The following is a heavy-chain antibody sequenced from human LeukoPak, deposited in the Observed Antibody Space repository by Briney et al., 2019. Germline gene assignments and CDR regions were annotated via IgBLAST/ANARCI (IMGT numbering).Heavy chain of an antibody. CDR2: INPSGGST. V-gene: IGHV1-46*01. D-gene: IGHD2-2*01. CDR3: AREWYCSSTSCSYYYYYGMDV. J-gene: IGHJ6*02. Sequence: ASVKVSCKASGYTFTSYYMHWVRQAPGQGLEWMGIINPSGGSTSYAQKFQGRVTMTRDTSTSTVYMGLSSLRSEDTAVYYCAREWYCSSTSCSYYYYYGMDVWGQGTTVTVSS. CDR1: GYTFTSYY.